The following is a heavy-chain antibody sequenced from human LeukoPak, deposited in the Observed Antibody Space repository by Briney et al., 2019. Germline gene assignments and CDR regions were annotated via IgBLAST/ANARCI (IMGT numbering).Heavy chain of an antibody. CDR1: GGSISSHY. CDR3: ARLYDSSGYTNWLDP. CDR2: IYYSGSS. J-gene: IGHJ5*02. V-gene: IGHV4-59*11. D-gene: IGHD3-22*01. Sequence: PSETLSLTCTVSGGSISSHYWSWIRQPPGMGLEWIGYIYYSGSSKYNPSLKSRVTISVDTSKNQFSLKLSSVTAADTAVYYCARLYDSSGYTNWLDPWGQGTLVTVSS.